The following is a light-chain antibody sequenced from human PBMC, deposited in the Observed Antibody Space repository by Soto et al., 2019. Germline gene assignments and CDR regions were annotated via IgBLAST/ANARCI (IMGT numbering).Light chain of an antibody. Sequence: DIQMTQSPSSLSASVGDRVSITCRASRSISSYLNWYQQKPGKAPKLLIYKTSTLKSGVPSRFSGSGSGTDFTLTISSLQPEDFATYYCQQLNSYPITFGQGTRLEIK. CDR2: KTS. V-gene: IGKV1-39*01. CDR3: QQLNSYPIT. J-gene: IGKJ5*01. CDR1: RSISSY.